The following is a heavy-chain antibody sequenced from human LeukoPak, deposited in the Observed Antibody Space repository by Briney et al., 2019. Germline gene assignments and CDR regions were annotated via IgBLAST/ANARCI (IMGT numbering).Heavy chain of an antibody. V-gene: IGHV1-69*04. Sequence: ASVKVSCKASGGTFSSYAISWVRQAPGQGLEWMGRIIPILGIANYAQEFQGRVTITADKSTSTAYMELSSLRSEDTAVYYCARDGYETVWFGEYCPWGQGTLVTVSS. CDR3: ARDGYETVWFGEYCP. CDR1: GGTFSSYA. D-gene: IGHD3-10*01. J-gene: IGHJ5*02. CDR2: IIPILGIA.